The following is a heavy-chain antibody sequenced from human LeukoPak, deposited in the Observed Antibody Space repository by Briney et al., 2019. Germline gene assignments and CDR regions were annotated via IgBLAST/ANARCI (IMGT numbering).Heavy chain of an antibody. CDR3: ASTITMVRGVITVLDY. J-gene: IGHJ4*02. D-gene: IGHD3-10*01. Sequence: ASVKVSCKASGYTFTGYYMHWVRQAPGQGLEWMGWINPNSGGTNYAQKFQGRVTMTRDTSISIAYMELSRLRSDDTAVYYCASTITMVRGVITVLDYWGQGTLVTVSS. CDR2: INPNSGGT. V-gene: IGHV1-2*02. CDR1: GYTFTGYY.